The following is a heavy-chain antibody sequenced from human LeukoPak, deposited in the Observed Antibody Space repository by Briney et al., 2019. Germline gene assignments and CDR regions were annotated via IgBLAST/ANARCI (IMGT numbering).Heavy chain of an antibody. CDR1: GFTVSTNY. Sequence: GGSLRLSCAASGFTVSTNYMSWVRQAPGKGLEWVSVIYSGGSTYYADSVKGRFTISRVNSKNTLYLQMNSLRAEDTAVYYCARGRGTYYFDYWGQGTLVTVSS. D-gene: IGHD3-10*01. CDR3: ARGRGTYYFDY. CDR2: IYSGGST. J-gene: IGHJ4*02. V-gene: IGHV3-53*01.